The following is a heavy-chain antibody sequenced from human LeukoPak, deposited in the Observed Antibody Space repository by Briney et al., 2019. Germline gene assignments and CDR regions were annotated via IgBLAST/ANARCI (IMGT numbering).Heavy chain of an antibody. V-gene: IGHV3-48*04. CDR1: GFTFSSFS. CDR3: ARVIGSYGDSAY. J-gene: IGHJ4*02. D-gene: IGHD4-17*01. Sequence: GGSLRLSCAASGFTFSSFSMNWVRQATGKGLEWISYISSSSSSTYYADSVKGRFTISRDNAKNSLYLQMNSLRAEDTAVYYCARVIGSYGDSAYWGQGTLVTVSS. CDR2: ISSSSSST.